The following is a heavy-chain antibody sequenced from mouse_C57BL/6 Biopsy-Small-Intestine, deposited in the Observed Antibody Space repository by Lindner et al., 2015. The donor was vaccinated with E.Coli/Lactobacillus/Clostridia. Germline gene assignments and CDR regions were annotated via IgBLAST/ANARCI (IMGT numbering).Heavy chain of an antibody. J-gene: IGHJ2*01. Sequence: VQLQESGPELVKPGASVKMSCQASGYTFTDYNLHWVKQSHGKSLEWIGYINPNNGVTTYNQKFKGKATLTVNKSSSTAYMELHSLTSEDSAVYYCARPNWDFDYWGQGTTLTVSS. CDR1: GYTFTDYN. D-gene: IGHD4-1*01. CDR2: INPNNGVT. V-gene: IGHV1-22*01. CDR3: ARPNWDFDY.